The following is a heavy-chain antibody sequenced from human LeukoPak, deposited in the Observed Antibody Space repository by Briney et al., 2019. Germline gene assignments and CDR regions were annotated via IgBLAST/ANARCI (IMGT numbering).Heavy chain of an antibody. V-gene: IGHV4-34*01. CDR3: ARRGRAVNVLRFLEWPDPPHTNAFDI. CDR1: GFTFGDYA. Sequence: PGGSLRLSCTASGFTFGDYAMSWFRQAPGKGLEWIGKINHSGSTNYNPSLKSRVTISVDTSKNQFSLKLSSVTAADTAVYYCARRGRAVNVLRFLEWPDPPHTNAFDIWGQGTMVTVSS. CDR2: INHSGST. D-gene: IGHD3-3*01. J-gene: IGHJ3*02.